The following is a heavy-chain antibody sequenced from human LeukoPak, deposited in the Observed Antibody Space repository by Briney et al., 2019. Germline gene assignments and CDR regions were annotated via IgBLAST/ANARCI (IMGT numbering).Heavy chain of an antibody. CDR1: GFTFSSYS. CDR3: GRAPDWGYDY. D-gene: IGHD2-21*01. CDR2: VSSGGSVM. V-gene: IGHV3-48*02. Sequence: GGSLRPSCTASGFTFSSYSMQWVRQAPGKGLEYISYVSSGGSVMYYADSVKGRFTISRDNAKKSVYLQMNSLRDEDTAIYYCGRAPDWGYDYWGQGALVTVSS. J-gene: IGHJ4*02.